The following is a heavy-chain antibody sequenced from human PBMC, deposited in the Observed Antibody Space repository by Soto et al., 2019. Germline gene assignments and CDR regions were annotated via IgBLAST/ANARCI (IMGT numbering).Heavy chain of an antibody. CDR3: ARHASRSYSGSYDDAFDI. CDR1: GYSFTSYW. Sequence: GESLKISCKGSGYSFTSYWIGWVRQMPGKGLEWMGIIYPGDSDTRYSPSFQGQVTISADKSISTAYLQWSSLKAPDTAMYYCARHASRSYSGSYDDAFDIWGQGTMVTVSS. J-gene: IGHJ3*02. D-gene: IGHD1-26*01. V-gene: IGHV5-51*01. CDR2: IYPGDSDT.